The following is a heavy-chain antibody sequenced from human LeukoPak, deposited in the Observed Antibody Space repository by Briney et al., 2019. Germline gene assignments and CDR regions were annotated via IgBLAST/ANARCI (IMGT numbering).Heavy chain of an antibody. Sequence: PGGSLRLSCAASGFTFSSYAMSWVRQAPGKGLEWVSAISGSGGSTYYADSVKGRFTISRDNSKNALYPQMNSLRAEDTAVYYCAKVKYCSGGSCYPLFDYWGQGTLVTVSS. V-gene: IGHV3-23*01. CDR1: GFTFSSYA. CDR3: AKVKYCSGGSCYPLFDY. CDR2: ISGSGGST. J-gene: IGHJ4*02. D-gene: IGHD2-15*01.